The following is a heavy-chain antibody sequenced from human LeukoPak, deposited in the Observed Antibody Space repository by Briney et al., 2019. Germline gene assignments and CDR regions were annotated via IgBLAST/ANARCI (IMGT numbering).Heavy chain of an antibody. CDR2: IYYSGST. CDR1: GGSISSYY. CDR3: ARSEVSYSSGWYEPYFDY. V-gene: IGHV4-59*01. J-gene: IGHJ4*02. Sequence: SETLSLTCTVSGGSISSYYWSWIRQPPGKGLEWIGYIYYSGSTNYNPSLKSRVTISVDTSKNQFSLKLSSVTAADTAVYYCARSEVSYSSGWYEPYFDYWGQGTLVTVSS. D-gene: IGHD6-19*01.